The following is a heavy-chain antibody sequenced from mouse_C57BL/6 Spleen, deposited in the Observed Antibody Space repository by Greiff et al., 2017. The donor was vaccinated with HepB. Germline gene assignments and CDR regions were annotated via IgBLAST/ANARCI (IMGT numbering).Heavy chain of an antibody. CDR1: GYTFTSYW. Sequence: QVQLKQSGAELVRPGSSVKLSCKASGYTFTSYWMHWVKQRPIQGLEWIGNIDPSDSETHYNQKFKDKATLTVDKSSSTAYMQLSSLTSEDSAVYYCARRGRYYAMDYWGQGTSVTVSS. J-gene: IGHJ4*01. CDR3: ARRGRYYAMDY. CDR2: IDPSDSET. V-gene: IGHV1-52*01.